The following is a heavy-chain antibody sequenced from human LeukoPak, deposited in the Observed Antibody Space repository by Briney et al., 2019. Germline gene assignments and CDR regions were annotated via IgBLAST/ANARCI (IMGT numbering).Heavy chain of an antibody. V-gene: IGHV3-30*09. D-gene: IGHD3-22*01. CDR1: GFTFSRYP. Sequence: GGSLRLSCAASGFTFSRYPMHWVRQAPGKAPGKGLECVAVISSDGSAKHYADSVKGRFAISRDNAKNSLYLQMNSLRDEDTAVYYCARTNPYYYDSSGRTWGQGTLVTVSS. CDR3: ARTNPYYYDSSGRT. J-gene: IGHJ5*02. CDR2: ISSDGSAK.